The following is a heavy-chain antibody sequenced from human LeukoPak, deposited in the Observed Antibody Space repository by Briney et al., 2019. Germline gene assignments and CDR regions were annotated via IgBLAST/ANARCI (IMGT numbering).Heavy chain of an antibody. CDR1: GFTFLTYS. J-gene: IGHJ4*02. CDR2: ISSTSSSYI. Sequence: GGSLRLSCAASGFTFLTYSMNWVRQAPGKGLEWVSSISSTSSSYIYYADSVKGRFTISRDNAKNSLYLQMNSLRAEDTAVYYCARAQYYYDSSGYYYPYYFDYWGQGTLVTVSS. V-gene: IGHV3-21*01. D-gene: IGHD3-22*01. CDR3: ARAQYYYDSSGYYYPYYFDY.